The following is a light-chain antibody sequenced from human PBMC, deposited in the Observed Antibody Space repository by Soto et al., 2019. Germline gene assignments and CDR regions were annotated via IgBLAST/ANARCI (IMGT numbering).Light chain of an antibody. CDR2: GAS. J-gene: IGKJ1*01. CDR3: QQYSNWPSWT. CDR1: QGVSSY. V-gene: IGKV3-15*01. Sequence: EIVLTQSPATLSLSPGERATLSCRASQGVSSYLAWYQQKPGQAPRLLIYGASTRATGIPARFSGSGSGTEFTLTISSLQSEDFAVYYCQQYSNWPSWTFGQGTKVDIK.